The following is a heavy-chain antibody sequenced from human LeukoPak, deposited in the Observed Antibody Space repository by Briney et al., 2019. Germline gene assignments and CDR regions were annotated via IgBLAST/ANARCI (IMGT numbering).Heavy chain of an antibody. CDR2: IYYSGST. Sequence: SETLSLTCTVSGGSISSYYWSWIRQPPGKGLEWIGYIYYSGSTNYNPSLKSRVTISVDTSKNQFSLKLSSVTAADTAVYYCARDLGRYSYVPLAPGPWSQGTLVTVSS. J-gene: IGHJ5*02. D-gene: IGHD5-18*01. CDR1: GGSISSYY. V-gene: IGHV4-59*01. CDR3: ARDLGRYSYVPLAPGP.